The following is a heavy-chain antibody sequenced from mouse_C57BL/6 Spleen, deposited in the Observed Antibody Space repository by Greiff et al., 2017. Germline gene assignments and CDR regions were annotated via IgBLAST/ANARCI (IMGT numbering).Heavy chain of an antibody. D-gene: IGHD2-1*01. Sequence: EVKLQESVAELVRPGASVKLSCTASGFNINNTYIHWVKQRPEQGLEWIGRIDPANGNTKYAPKFQGKATITADTSSNTSYLQLSSLTSEDTAIYYCSRDYDGNYDDWYFDVWGTGTTVTVSS. V-gene: IGHV14-3*01. CDR1: GFNINNTY. CDR3: SRDYDGNYDDWYFDV. CDR2: IDPANGNT. J-gene: IGHJ1*03.